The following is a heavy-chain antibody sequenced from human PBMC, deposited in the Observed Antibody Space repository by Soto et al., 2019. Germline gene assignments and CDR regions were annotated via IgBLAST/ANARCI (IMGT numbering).Heavy chain of an antibody. Sequence: SETLSLTCTVSGGSISRYYWNWIRQPPGKGLEWIGYIYYSGSTNYNPSLKSRVTISVDTSKNQFSLKLSSVTAADTAMYYCASAYGSGSYYEYDFDYWGQGTLVTVSS. V-gene: IGHV4-59*01. CDR2: IYYSGST. CDR3: ASAYGSGSYYEYDFDY. J-gene: IGHJ4*02. CDR1: GGSISRYY. D-gene: IGHD3-10*01.